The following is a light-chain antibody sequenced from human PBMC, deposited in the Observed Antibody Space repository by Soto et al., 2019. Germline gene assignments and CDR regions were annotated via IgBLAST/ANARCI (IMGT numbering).Light chain of an antibody. CDR1: SSNIGAGYD. V-gene: IGLV1-40*01. Sequence: QSVLTQPPSVSGATGQRVTISCTGSSSNIGAGYDVHWYQQLPGTAPKLLIYGNSNRPSGVPDRFSGSKSGTSDSLAITGLQAEDEADYYRQSYDRSMGGYEVGTGTKVT. CDR3: QSYDRSMGGYE. J-gene: IGLJ1*01. CDR2: GNS.